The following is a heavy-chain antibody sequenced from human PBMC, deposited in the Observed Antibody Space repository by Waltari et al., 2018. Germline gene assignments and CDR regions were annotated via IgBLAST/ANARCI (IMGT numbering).Heavy chain of an antibody. V-gene: IGHV3-33*01. CDR2: IWYDGSNK. D-gene: IGHD6-19*01. Sequence: QVQLVESGGGVVQPGRSLRLSCAASGFTFSSYGMHWVRQAPGKGLEGGAVIWYDGSNKYYADSVKGRFTISRDNSKNTLYLQMNSLRAEDTAVYYCARGRSGQWSPRSDYWGQGTLVTVSS. CDR3: ARGRSGQWSPRSDY. CDR1: GFTFSSYG. J-gene: IGHJ4*02.